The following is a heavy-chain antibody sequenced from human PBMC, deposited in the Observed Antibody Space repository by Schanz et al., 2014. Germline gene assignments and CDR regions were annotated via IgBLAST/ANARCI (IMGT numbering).Heavy chain of an antibody. V-gene: IGHV3-23*04. J-gene: IGHJ4*02. CDR2: ISGSGGST. CDR3: ARKVVATIGGYYDN. D-gene: IGHD5-12*01. Sequence: EVQLVESGGDLVQPGGSLRLSCSASGFTFSTFAMHWVRQAPGKGLEWVSAISGSGGSTYYADSVKGRFTISRDNAKNTLYLQVNSLRAEDTAVYYCARKVVATIGGYYDNWGQGTLVIVSS. CDR1: GFTFSTFA.